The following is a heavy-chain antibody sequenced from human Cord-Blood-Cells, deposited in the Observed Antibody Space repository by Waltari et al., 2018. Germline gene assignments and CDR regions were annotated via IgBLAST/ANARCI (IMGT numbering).Heavy chain of an antibody. V-gene: IGHV1-69*10. D-gene: IGHD5-12*01. CDR1: GGTFSSYA. CDR2: IIPILGIA. J-gene: IGHJ4*02. Sequence: QVQLVQSGAEVKKPGSSVKVSCKASGGTFSSYAISWVRQAPGQGLEWMGGIIPILGIANYAQKFQGRVTITADKSTSTAYMELSSPRSEDTAVYYCARFGGYSGYDSGEYYFDYWGQGTLVTVSS. CDR3: ARFGGYSGYDSGEYYFDY.